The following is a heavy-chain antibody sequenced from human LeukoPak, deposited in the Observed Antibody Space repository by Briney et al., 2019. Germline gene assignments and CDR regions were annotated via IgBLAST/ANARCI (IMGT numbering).Heavy chain of an antibody. Sequence: PSETLSLTCTVSGGSISSGSYYWSWIRQPAGKGLEWIGRIYTSGSTNYNPSLKSRVTISVDTSKNQFSLKLSSVTAADTAVYYCARGVRQLGGVDAFDIWGQGTMVTVSS. CDR3: ARGVRQLGGVDAFDI. CDR2: IYTSGST. CDR1: GGSISSGSYY. D-gene: IGHD3-16*01. V-gene: IGHV4-61*02. J-gene: IGHJ3*02.